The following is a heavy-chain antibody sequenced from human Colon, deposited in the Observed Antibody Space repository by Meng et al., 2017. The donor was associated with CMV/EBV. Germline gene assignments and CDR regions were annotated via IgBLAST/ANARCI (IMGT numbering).Heavy chain of an antibody. CDR3: ARGSNAGSYYHQLALNWFDP. D-gene: IGHD3-10*01. V-gene: IGHV3-23*01. J-gene: IGHJ5*02. CDR1: GFTFSNYV. CDR2: ISGSGGQT. Sequence: GESLKISCGGSGFTFSNYVMNWVRQAPGKGLEWVSGISGSGGQTYYADSVKGRFTITRDNSENTLYLQMNSLKIDDTAVYYCARGSNAGSYYHQLALNWFDPWGQGTLVTVSS.